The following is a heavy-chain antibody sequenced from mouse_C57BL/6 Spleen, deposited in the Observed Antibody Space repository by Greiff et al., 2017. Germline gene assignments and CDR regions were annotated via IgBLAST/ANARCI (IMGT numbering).Heavy chain of an antibody. V-gene: IGHV1-80*01. CDR2: IYPGDGDT. CDR3: AREGDYYGSSDGGFAY. J-gene: IGHJ3*01. CDR1: GYAFSSYW. Sequence: VQLQQSGAELVKPGASVKISCKASGYAFSSYWMNWVKQRPGKGLEWIGQIYPGDGDTNYNGKFKGKGTLTADKSSSTAYMQLSSLTSEDSAVYFCAREGDYYGSSDGGFAYWGQGTLVTISA. D-gene: IGHD1-1*01.